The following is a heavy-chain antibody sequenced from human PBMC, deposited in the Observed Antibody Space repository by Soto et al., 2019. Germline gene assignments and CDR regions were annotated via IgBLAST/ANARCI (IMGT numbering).Heavy chain of an antibody. J-gene: IGHJ4*02. CDR1: GSTFGDYA. V-gene: IGHV3-49*03. CDR2: IRSKAYGGTT. D-gene: IGHD2-8*01. Sequence: PGGSLRLSCTASGSTFGDYAMSWFRQAPGKGLEWVGFIRSKAYGGTTECAASVKGRFTISRDDSKSIAYLQMNSLKTEDTAVYYCTQYCTNGVCHQVYWGQGTLVTVSS. CDR3: TQYCTNGVCHQVY.